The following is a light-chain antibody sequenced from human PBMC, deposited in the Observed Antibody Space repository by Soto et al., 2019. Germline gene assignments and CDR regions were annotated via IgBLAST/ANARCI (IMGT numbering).Light chain of an antibody. CDR3: SSYTSGTTLYV. V-gene: IGLV2-14*01. CDR2: ASS. Sequence: QSVLTQPASVSGSPGQSITISCTGTSSDVGSYNYVSWYQHHPGKAPRLIIHASSNRPSGVSHRFSGSRSGNTASLTISGLQAEDEADYYCSSYTSGTTLYVFGTGTKVTVL. J-gene: IGLJ1*01. CDR1: SSDVGSYNY.